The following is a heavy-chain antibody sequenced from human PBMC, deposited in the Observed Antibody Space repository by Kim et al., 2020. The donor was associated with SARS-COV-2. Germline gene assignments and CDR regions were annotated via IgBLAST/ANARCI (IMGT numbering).Heavy chain of an antibody. Sequence: YADSVKGRFTISRDNSKNTLYLQMNSLRAEDTAVYYCAKDAHWKAPSDDYWGQGTLVTVSS. J-gene: IGHJ4*02. CDR3: AKDAHWKAPSDDY. V-gene: IGHV3-23*01. D-gene: IGHD1-1*01.